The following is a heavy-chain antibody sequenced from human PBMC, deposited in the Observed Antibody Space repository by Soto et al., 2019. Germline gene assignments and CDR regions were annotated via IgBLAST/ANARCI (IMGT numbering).Heavy chain of an antibody. J-gene: IGHJ6*03. CDR1: GITFSSYG. D-gene: IGHD1-7*01. Sequence: GGSLRLSCAASGITFSSYGMHWVRQAPGKGLEWVAAIWYDGSKSYYADSVKGRSTISRDNSKNTLYLEMNSLRAEDTAVYYCVRGKNYAEIYYYYMDVWGKGTTVTVSS. V-gene: IGHV3-33*01. CDR3: VRGKNYAEIYYYYMDV. CDR2: IWYDGSKS.